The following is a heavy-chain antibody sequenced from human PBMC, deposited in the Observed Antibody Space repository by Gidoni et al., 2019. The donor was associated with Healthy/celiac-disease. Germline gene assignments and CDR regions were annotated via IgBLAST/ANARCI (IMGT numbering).Heavy chain of an antibody. Sequence: QVQLQQWGAGLLKPSETLSLTCAVYGGSFSGYYWSWIRQPPGKGLEWIGEINHSGSTNYNPSLKSRVTISVDTSKNQFSLKLSSVTAADTAVYYCARGRYDIVLMVYAGPDYYYYMDVWGKGTTVTVSS. CDR1: GGSFSGYY. CDR2: INHSGST. CDR3: ARGRYDIVLMVYAGPDYYYYMDV. J-gene: IGHJ6*03. V-gene: IGHV4-34*01. D-gene: IGHD2-8*01.